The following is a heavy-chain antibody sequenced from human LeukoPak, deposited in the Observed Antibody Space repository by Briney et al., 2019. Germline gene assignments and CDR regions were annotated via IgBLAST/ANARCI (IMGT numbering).Heavy chain of an antibody. J-gene: IGHJ3*02. D-gene: IGHD3-3*01. CDR1: GFTFSSYS. V-gene: IGHV3-21*01. CDR2: ISSSSSYI. Sequence: GGSLRLSCAASGFTFSSYSMNWVRQAPGKGLEWVSPISSSSSYIYYADSVKGRFTISRDNAKNSLYLQMNSLRAEDTAVYYCARDLRYYDFWSGFATNAFDIWGQGTMVTVSS. CDR3: ARDLRYYDFWSGFATNAFDI.